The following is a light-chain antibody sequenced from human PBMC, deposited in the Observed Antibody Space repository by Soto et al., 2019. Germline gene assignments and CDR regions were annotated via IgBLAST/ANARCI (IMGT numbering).Light chain of an antibody. J-gene: IGKJ1*01. CDR2: GAS. CDR3: QQYGSSRWT. Sequence: EIVLTQSPGTLSLSPGERATLSCRASQSISSSYLAWYQQKPGQAPRLLIYGASSRATGIPDRFSGSGSGTDFTLTIIRLEPEDFAVYYCQQYGSSRWTFGQGPKVEI. V-gene: IGKV3-20*01. CDR1: QSISSSY.